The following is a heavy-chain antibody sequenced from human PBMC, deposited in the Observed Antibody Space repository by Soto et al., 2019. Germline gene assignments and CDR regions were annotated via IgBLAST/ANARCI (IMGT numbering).Heavy chain of an antibody. CDR1: GFTFSSYA. D-gene: IGHD3-9*01. Sequence: QPGGSLRLSCAASGFTFSSYAMSWVRQAPGKGLEWVSAISGSGGSTYYADSVKGRFTISRDNSKNTLYLQMNSLRAEDTAVYYCAKDPLLYFDWLLPQTGDSLWGQGTLVTVSS. CDR2: ISGSGGST. V-gene: IGHV3-23*01. J-gene: IGHJ4*02. CDR3: AKDPLLYFDWLLPQTGDSL.